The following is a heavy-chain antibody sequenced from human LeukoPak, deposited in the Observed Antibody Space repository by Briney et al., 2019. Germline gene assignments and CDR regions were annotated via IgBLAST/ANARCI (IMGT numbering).Heavy chain of an antibody. D-gene: IGHD6-13*01. V-gene: IGHV4-61*01. CDR1: GGSVSSGSYY. CDR2: IYYSGST. Sequence: PLETLSLTCTVSGGSVSSGSYYWSWIRQPPGKGLEWIGYIYYSGSTNYNPSLKSRVTISVDTSKNQFSLKLSSVTAADAAVYYCARIQEDSSSWSPYYYYYGMDVWGQGTTVTVSS. J-gene: IGHJ6*02. CDR3: ARIQEDSSSWSPYYYYYGMDV.